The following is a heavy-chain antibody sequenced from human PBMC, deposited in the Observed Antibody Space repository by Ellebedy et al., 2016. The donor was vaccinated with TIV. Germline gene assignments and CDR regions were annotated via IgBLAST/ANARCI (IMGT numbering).Heavy chain of an antibody. CDR1: GGTFSSYA. CDR3: ARNYGDYVDRLFDY. Sequence: ASVKVSCKASGGTFSSYAISWVRQAPGQGLEWMGWISAYNGNTNYAQKLQGRVTMTRDTSTSTVYMELSSLRSEDTAVYYCARNYGDYVDRLFDYWGQGTLVTVSS. V-gene: IGHV1-18*01. J-gene: IGHJ4*02. CDR2: ISAYNGNT. D-gene: IGHD4-17*01.